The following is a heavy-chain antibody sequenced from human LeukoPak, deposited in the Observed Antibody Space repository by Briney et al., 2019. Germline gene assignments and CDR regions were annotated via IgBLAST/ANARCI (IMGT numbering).Heavy chain of an antibody. J-gene: IGHJ4*02. CDR3: ARTAARRFDY. CDR2: INPNNGGT. CDR1: GYTFTSYY. D-gene: IGHD6-6*01. V-gene: IGHV1-2*06. Sequence: GASVKVSCKASGYTFTSYYMHWVRQAPGQGLEWMGRINPNNGGTNYAQKFQGRVTMTRDTSTSTVYMELSSLRSDDTAVYYCARTAARRFDYWGQGTLVTVSS.